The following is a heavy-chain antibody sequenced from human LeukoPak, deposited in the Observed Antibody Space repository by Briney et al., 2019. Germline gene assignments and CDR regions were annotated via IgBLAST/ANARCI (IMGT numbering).Heavy chain of an antibody. D-gene: IGHD3-22*01. CDR3: AKALNGSYYYTYFDY. J-gene: IGHJ4*02. V-gene: IGHV3-48*01. CDR1: GLTFSSYT. CDR2: IGTSSTTI. Sequence: GGSLRLSCAASGLTFSSYTMNWVRQPPGKGLEWVSNIGTSSTTIYYADSVKGRFTISRDNSRNTLYLQMNSLRAEDTAIYYCAKALNGSYYYTYFDYWGQGTLVTVSS.